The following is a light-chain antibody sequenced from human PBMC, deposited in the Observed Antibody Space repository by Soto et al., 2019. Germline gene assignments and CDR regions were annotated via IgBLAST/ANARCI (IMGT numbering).Light chain of an antibody. V-gene: IGLV1-40*01. CDR2: GNT. J-gene: IGLJ1*01. CDR3: QSYDSSLSGYV. CDR1: SSNIGAYYD. Sequence: QSVLTQPPSVSGAPGQRVTISCTGSSSNIGAYYDVHWYQQLPGTAPKLLIYGNTNRPSGVPDRFFGSKSDTSASLAITGLQAEDEGDYYCQSYDSSLSGYVFGTGTKLTVL.